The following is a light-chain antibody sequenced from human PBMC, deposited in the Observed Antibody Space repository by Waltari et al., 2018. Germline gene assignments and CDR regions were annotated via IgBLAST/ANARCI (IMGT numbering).Light chain of an antibody. CDR2: KAS. V-gene: IGKV1-5*03. J-gene: IGKJ1*01. Sequence: DIQMTQSPSTLSASVGDRVTITCRASQSISSWLAWYQQKPGKAPNLLILKASTLENGVPSWFSGSGSGTEFTLTINSLQPDDFATYFCQQYKSPPWTFGQGTKVDI. CDR1: QSISSW. CDR3: QQYKSPPWT.